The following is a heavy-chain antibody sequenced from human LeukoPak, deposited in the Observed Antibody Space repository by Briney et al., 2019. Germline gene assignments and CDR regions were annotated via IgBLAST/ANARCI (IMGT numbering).Heavy chain of an antibody. CDR3: ARGTTVTTEYNWFDP. V-gene: IGHV4-31*03. D-gene: IGHD4-17*01. CDR1: GGSISSGGYY. Sequence: SETLSLTCTVSGGSISSGGYYWSWIRQHPGKGLEWIGYIYYSGSTYYNPSLKSRVTISVDTSKNQFSLKLSSVTAADTAVYYCARGTTVTTEYNWFDPWGQGTLVTVSS. J-gene: IGHJ5*02. CDR2: IYYSGST.